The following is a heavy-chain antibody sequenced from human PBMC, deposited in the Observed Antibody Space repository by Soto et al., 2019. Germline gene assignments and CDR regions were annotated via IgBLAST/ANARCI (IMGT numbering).Heavy chain of an antibody. CDR1: GGTFSSYA. Sequence: SVKVSCKASGGTFSSYAISWGRQAPVQGLEWMGGVIPIFGTANYAQKFQGRVTITADKSTSTAYMELSSLRSEDTAVYYCARGGVVTATPNYFDYWGQGTLVTVSS. D-gene: IGHD2-21*02. CDR3: ARGGVVTATPNYFDY. V-gene: IGHV1-69*06. CDR2: VIPIFGTA. J-gene: IGHJ4*02.